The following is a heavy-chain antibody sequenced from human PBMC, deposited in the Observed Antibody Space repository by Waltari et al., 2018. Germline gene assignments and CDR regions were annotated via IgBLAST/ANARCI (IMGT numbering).Heavy chain of an antibody. D-gene: IGHD7-27*01. CDR1: GFTFSTYV. Sequence: EVQLLESGGGLVQPGGSLRLSCAAVGFTFSTYVMNWVRQAPGKGLEWVSSISDGGGIINYADSVKGRFTISRDNSKNTVYLQMKSLRAEDTAVYYCARGSGVDYWGQGTLVTISS. CDR3: ARGSGVDY. V-gene: IGHV3-23*01. CDR2: ISDGGGII. J-gene: IGHJ4*02.